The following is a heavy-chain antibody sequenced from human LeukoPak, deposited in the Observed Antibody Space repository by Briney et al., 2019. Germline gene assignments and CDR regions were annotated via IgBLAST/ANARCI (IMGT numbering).Heavy chain of an antibody. CDR1: GFTFSSYS. CDR2: ISSSSSYI. CDR3: ARDHCSSTSCYAEYFDY. D-gene: IGHD2-2*01. J-gene: IGHJ4*02. Sequence: GGSLRLSCAASGFTFSSYSMNWVRQAPGKGLEWVSSISSSSSYIYYADSVKGRFTISRDNAKNSLYLQMNSLRAEDTAVYYCARDHCSSTSCYAEYFDYWGQGTLVTVSS. V-gene: IGHV3-21*01.